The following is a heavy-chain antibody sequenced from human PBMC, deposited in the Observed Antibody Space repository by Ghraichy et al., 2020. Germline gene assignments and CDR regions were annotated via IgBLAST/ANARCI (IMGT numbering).Heavy chain of an antibody. CDR2: INPNSGGT. V-gene: IGHV1-2*06. CDR3: ASRGEVGATIFDY. D-gene: IGHD1-26*01. Sequence: ASVKVSCKASGYTFTGYYMHWVRQAPGQGLEWMGRINPNSGGTNYAQKFQGRVTMTRDTSISTAYMELSRLRSDDTAVYYCASRGEVGATIFDYWGQGTLVTVSS. CDR1: GYTFTGYY. J-gene: IGHJ4*02.